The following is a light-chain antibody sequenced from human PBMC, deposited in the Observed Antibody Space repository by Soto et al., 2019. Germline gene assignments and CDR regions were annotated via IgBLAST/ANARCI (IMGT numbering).Light chain of an antibody. J-gene: IGKJ2*01. CDR2: AAS. CDR3: QQNYSIPYT. Sequence: DIQMTQSPSSLSASVGDRVTITCRASQSISSYLNWYQQKPGKAPKLLIYAASTLQSGVPSRFSGSGSGTDFTLTISSLQPEDFATYYCQQNYSIPYTFRQGTKLEIK. CDR1: QSISSY. V-gene: IGKV1-39*01.